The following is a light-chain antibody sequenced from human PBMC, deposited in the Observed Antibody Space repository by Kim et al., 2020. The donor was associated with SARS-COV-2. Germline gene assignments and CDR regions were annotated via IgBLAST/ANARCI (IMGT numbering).Light chain of an antibody. J-gene: IGLJ2*01. Sequence: QSALTQPASVSGSPGQSITISCTGTTSDIGAYNYVSWYQQHPGKAPEVIIYDVSNRPSGVSDRFSGSKSGNTASLTISGLQDEDEGDYFCSSFTTRSSVVFGGGTKVTVL. CDR2: DVS. V-gene: IGLV2-14*03. CDR3: SSFTTRSSVV. CDR1: TSDIGAYNY.